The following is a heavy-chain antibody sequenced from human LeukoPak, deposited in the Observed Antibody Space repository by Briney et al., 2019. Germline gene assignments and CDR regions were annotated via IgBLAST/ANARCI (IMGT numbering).Heavy chain of an antibody. J-gene: IGHJ2*01. Sequence: KPSETLSLTCTVSGGSISGYYWSWIRQPPGKGLEWIGCIFYVGSTNYNPSLESRVTISVDTSKNQFSLKLSSVTAADTAVYYCARVPYYYDSSGYYWYFDLWGRGTLVTVSS. V-gene: IGHV4-59*01. CDR2: IFYVGST. CDR1: GGSISGYY. D-gene: IGHD3-22*01. CDR3: ARVPYYYDSSGYYWYFDL.